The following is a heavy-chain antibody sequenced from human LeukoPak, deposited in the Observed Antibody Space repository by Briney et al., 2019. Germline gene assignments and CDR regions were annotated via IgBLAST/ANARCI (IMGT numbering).Heavy chain of an antibody. CDR1: GGSFSGYY. CDR3: ARRGQLRFLEWLPLSYYYYGMDV. CDR2: IYYSGST. D-gene: IGHD3-3*01. J-gene: IGHJ6*02. V-gene: IGHV4-59*01. Sequence: SETLSLTCAVYGGSFSGYYWSWIRQPPGKGLEWIGYIYYSGSTNYNPSLKSRVTISVDTSKNQFSLKLSSVTAADTAVYYCARRGQLRFLEWLPLSYYYYGMDVWGQGTTVTVSS.